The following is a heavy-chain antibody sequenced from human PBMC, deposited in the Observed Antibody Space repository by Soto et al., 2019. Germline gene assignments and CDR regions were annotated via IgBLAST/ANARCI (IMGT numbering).Heavy chain of an antibody. CDR2: IDPSGGST. D-gene: IGHD3-22*01. Sequence: QVRLVQSGAEVKKPGASVRVSCGASGYDFTNYYLHWVRQAPGQGLEWMGVIDPSGGSTSYEQKFKGRITMTRDTSTRTVFSELSSLRSEDTGVYYCARYEGDYYDGAFSARPEKTGMKYWGQGTLVTVSS. CDR3: ARYEGDYYDGAFSARPEKTGMKY. CDR1: GYDFTNYY. V-gene: IGHV1-46*01. J-gene: IGHJ4*02.